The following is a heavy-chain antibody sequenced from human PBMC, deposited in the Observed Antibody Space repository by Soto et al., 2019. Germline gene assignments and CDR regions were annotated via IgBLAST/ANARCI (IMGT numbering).Heavy chain of an antibody. CDR3: ARGDYYGSGSYSPWVTDAFDI. CDR2: INPSGGST. CDR1: GYTFTSYY. J-gene: IGHJ3*02. D-gene: IGHD3-10*01. V-gene: IGHV1-46*01. Sequence: ASVKVSCKASGYTFTSYYMHWLLQAPGQGLEWMGIINPSGGSTSYAQKFQGRVTMTRDTSTSTVYMELSSLRSEDTAVYYCARGDYYGSGSYSPWVTDAFDIWGQGTMVTVSS.